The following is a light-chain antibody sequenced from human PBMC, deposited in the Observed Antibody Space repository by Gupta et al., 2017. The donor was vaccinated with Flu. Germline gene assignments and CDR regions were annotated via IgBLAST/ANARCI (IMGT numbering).Light chain of an antibody. V-gene: IGKV1-39*01. J-gene: IGKJ3*01. CDR3: QQRYSTPFS. CDR2: DAS. CDR1: QRISRY. Sequence: DIQMTQSPSSLSASVGDRVTITCRASQRISRYLNWYQQKPGKAPKLLIYDASSWKSGVPSRFSGSGSGTDFTLTISRRQPEDFATYYCQQRYSTPFSFGHGTNVDIK.